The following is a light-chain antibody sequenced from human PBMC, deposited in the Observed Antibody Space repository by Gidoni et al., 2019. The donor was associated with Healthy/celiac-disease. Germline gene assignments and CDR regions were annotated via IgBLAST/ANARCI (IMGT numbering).Light chain of an antibody. Sequence: AIRMTQSPSSFSASTGDRVTITCRASQGISSYLAWYQQKPGRAPKLLIYAASTLQRGFPSRFSGSGSGTDFTLTISCLQSEDFATYYCQQYYSYPLTFGGGTKVEIK. J-gene: IGKJ4*01. CDR1: QGISSY. V-gene: IGKV1-8*01. CDR2: AAS. CDR3: QQYYSYPLT.